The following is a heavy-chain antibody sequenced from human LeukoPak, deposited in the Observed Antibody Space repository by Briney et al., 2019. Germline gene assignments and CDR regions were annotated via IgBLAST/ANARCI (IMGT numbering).Heavy chain of an antibody. V-gene: IGHV3-7*01. Sequence: GGSLRLSCVASGLTFSSSWMNWIRQAPGKGPEWLANINPAGSQKDCVDSVKGRFTISRDNAQDSVFLQMNNLRAEDTAVFYCARYSGSFPGWLDPWGPGTLVTVSS. D-gene: IGHD1-26*01. CDR3: ARYSGSFPGWLDP. CDR1: GLTFSSSW. CDR2: INPAGSQK. J-gene: IGHJ5*02.